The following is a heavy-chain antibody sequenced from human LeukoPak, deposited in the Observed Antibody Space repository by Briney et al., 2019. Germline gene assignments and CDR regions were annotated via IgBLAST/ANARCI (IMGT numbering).Heavy chain of an antibody. V-gene: IGHV4-59*01. Sequence: SETLSLTCTVSGGSINSYYWSWIRQPPGKGLECIGYIHYTGSTNYNPSLKSRVTISVDTSKNQFSLKLSSVTAADTAVYYCARTGIAVAGTFHYWGQGTLVTVSS. CDR3: ARTGIAVAGTFHY. J-gene: IGHJ4*02. D-gene: IGHD6-19*01. CDR2: IHYTGST. CDR1: GGSINSYY.